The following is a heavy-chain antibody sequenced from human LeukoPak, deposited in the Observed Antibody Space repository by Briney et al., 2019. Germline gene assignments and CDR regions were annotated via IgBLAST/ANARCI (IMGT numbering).Heavy chain of an antibody. V-gene: IGHV1-69*13. CDR2: IIPIFGTA. J-gene: IGHJ3*02. CDR1: GGTFSSYA. Sequence: SVKVSCKASGGTFSSYAISWVRQAPGQGLEWMGGIIPIFGTANYAQKFQGRVTITADESTSTAYMELSSLRSEDTAVFYCALRFLELKPVVGAFDIWGQGTMVTVSS. CDR3: ALRFLELKPVVGAFDI. D-gene: IGHD3-3*01.